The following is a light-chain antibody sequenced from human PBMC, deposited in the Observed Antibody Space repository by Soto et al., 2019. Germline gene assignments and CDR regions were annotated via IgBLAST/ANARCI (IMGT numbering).Light chain of an antibody. V-gene: IGKV1-5*01. J-gene: IGKJ1*01. CDR1: QTISNW. Sequence: DIQMTQSPSTLSSSVGDIFTITCRSSQTISNWLAWYQQKPGKAPKLLIYDASTLESGVPSRFRGSGSGTEFLLTISSLQPDDFATYYCQHNKPYSTWTFGHGTKVDIK. CDR2: DAS. CDR3: QHNKPYSTWT.